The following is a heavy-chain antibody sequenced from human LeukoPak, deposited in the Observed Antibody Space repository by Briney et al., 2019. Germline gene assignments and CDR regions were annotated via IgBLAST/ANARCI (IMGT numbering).Heavy chain of an antibody. CDR3: ARDFGYYGLGTSDI. J-gene: IGHJ3*02. CDR2: IYSGGST. Sequence: GGSLRLSCAASGFTFSSYAMTWVRQAPGKGLEWVSVIYSGGSTYYADSVNGRFTISRDNSRNTLSLQMNSLRAEDTALYYCARDFGYYGLGTSDIWGQGTMVTVSS. D-gene: IGHD3-10*01. V-gene: IGHV3-53*01. CDR1: GFTFSSYA.